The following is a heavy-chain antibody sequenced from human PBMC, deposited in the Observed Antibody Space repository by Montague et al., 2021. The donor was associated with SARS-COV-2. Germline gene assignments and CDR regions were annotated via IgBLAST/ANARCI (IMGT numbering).Heavy chain of an antibody. CDR3: ARDSPHFDFWRGHYGDKYYMDI. J-gene: IGHJ6*03. CDR2: LLTSGAT. D-gene: IGHD3-3*01. V-gene: IGHV4-61*02. CDR1: GDSITSKTHY. Sequence: TLSLTCTVSGDSITSKTHYWDWVRQPAGKGLVWIGRLLTSGATNFTPSPKSRLTISRDTTKNEFYLKLSSVTAADTAVYYCARDSPHFDFWRGHYGDKYYMDIWGKGTTVTVS.